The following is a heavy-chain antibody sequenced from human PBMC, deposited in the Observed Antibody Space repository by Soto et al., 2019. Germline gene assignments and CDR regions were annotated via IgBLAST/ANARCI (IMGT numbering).Heavy chain of an antibody. J-gene: IGHJ6*02. CDR3: AREKSSHTSHYYYYGMDV. Sequence: QVQLVQSGAEVKKPGSSVKVSCKASGGTFSSYAISWVRQAPGQGLEWMGGIIPIFGTANYARKFQGRVTITADESTSTAYMELSSLRSEDTAVYYCAREKSSHTSHYYYYGMDVWGQGTTVTVSS. CDR1: GGTFSSYA. D-gene: IGHD2-15*01. CDR2: IIPIFGTA. V-gene: IGHV1-69*01.